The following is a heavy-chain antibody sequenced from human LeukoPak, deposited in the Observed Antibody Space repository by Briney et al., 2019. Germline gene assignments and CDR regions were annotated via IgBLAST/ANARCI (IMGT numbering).Heavy chain of an antibody. V-gene: IGHV3-72*01. Sequence: GGSLRLSCAASGFTFSDHYMDWVRQAPGKGLGWVGRSRNKVISYITQYAASVKGRFTISRDDSKNSLYLQMNSLKTEDTAVYYCARPSSPYSEADYWGQGTLVTVSS. J-gene: IGHJ4*02. D-gene: IGHD4-11*01. CDR3: ARPSSPYSEADY. CDR1: GFTFSDHY. CDR2: SRNKVISYIT.